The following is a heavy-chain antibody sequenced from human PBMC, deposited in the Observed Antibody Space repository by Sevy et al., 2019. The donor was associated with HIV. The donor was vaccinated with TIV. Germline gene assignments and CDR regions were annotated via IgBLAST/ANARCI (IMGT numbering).Heavy chain of an antibody. CDR3: ARVNEAYSSGWYYFDY. J-gene: IGHJ4*02. CDR1: GDSVSSNRAA. D-gene: IGHD6-19*01. V-gene: IGHV6-1*01. Sequence: SQTLSLTCAISGDSVSSNRAAWNWIRQSPSRGLEWLGRTYYRSKWYNDYAVSVKSRITINPDTSKNQFSLQLNSVTPEDTAVYYCARVNEAYSSGWYYFDYWGQGTLVTVSS. CDR2: TYYRSKWYN.